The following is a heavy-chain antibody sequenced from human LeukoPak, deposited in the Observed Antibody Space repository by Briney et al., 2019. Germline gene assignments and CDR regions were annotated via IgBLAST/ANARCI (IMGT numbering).Heavy chain of an antibody. V-gene: IGHV1-46*01. D-gene: IGHD3-10*01. CDR3: ARVPYLITMVRGVYSGLCDY. Sequence: GASVKVSCKASGYTFTSYYMHWVRQAPGQGLEWMGIINPSGGSTSYAQKFQGRVTMTRDTSTSTVYMELSSLRAEDTAVYYCARVPYLITMVRGVYSGLCDYWGQGTLVTVSS. CDR2: INPSGGST. J-gene: IGHJ4*02. CDR1: GYTFTSYY.